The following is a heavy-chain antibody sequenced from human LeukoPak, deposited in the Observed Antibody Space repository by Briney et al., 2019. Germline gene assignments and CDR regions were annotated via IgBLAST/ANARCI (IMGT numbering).Heavy chain of an antibody. CDR2: ISSSSSTI. V-gene: IGHV3-48*01. Sequence: GGSLRLSCAASGFTFSSYSMNWVRQAPGKGLEWVSYISSSSSTIYYADSVKGRFTISRDNAKNSLYLQMNSLRAEDTAVYYCARGEWGDGYNSIFDYWGQGTLVTVSS. CDR1: GFTFSSYS. CDR3: ARGEWGDGYNSIFDY. J-gene: IGHJ4*02. D-gene: IGHD5-24*01.